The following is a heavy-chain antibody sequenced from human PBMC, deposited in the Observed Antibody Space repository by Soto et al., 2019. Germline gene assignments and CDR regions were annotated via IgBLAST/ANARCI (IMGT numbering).Heavy chain of an antibody. D-gene: IGHD3-16*01. CDR3: ARDPPGDYGAFDY. CDR2: ISYDGSNK. V-gene: IGHV3-30-3*01. CDR1: GFTFSSYA. Sequence: PGGSLRLSCAASGFTFSSYAMHWVRQAPGKGLEWVAVISYDGSNKYYADSVKGRFTISRDNSKNTLYLQMNSLRAEDTAVYYCARDPPGDYGAFDYWGQGTLVTVSS. J-gene: IGHJ4*02.